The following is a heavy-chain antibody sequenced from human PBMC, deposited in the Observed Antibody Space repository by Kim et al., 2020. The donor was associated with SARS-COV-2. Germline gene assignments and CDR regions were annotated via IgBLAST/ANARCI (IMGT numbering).Heavy chain of an antibody. CDR3: VKDVYYFGSGSMDV. V-gene: IGHV3-23*01. Sequence: YADSVKGRFTISRDDFKKTLYLQMSSLRVEDTAVYYCVKDVYYFGSGSMDVWGHGTTVTVSS. D-gene: IGHD3-10*01. J-gene: IGHJ6*02.